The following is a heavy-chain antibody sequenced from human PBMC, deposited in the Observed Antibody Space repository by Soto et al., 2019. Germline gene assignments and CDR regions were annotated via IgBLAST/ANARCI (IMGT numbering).Heavy chain of an antibody. CDR1: GGTFSSYA. Sequence: SVKVSCKASGGTFSSYAISWVRQAPGQGLEWMGGIIPIFGTANYAQKFQGRVTITADESTSTAYMELSSLRSEDTAVYYCARDRRGYSYGAPDEFDYWGQGTLVTVSS. CDR3: ARDRRGYSYGAPDEFDY. D-gene: IGHD5-18*01. CDR2: IIPIFGTA. V-gene: IGHV1-69*13. J-gene: IGHJ4*02.